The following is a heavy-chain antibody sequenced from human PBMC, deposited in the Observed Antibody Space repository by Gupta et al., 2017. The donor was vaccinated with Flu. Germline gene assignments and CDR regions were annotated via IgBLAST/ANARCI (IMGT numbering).Heavy chain of an antibody. Sequence: MQLVESGGGEVQPGGSLRVSCEVSGFSFRTYGFHWVRRAPGKCLEWVAAISYEGSVNHYTDSVRGRFTVSRDNSKNTLFLQMNRLRGEDTAVYDCAKDRGGERSSHPLQFYGLDVWGRGTTVTVSS. D-gene: IGHD3-10*01. V-gene: IGHV3-30*18. CDR2: ISYEGSVN. J-gene: IGHJ6*02. CDR3: AKDRGGERSSHPLQFYGLDV. CDR1: GFSFRTYG.